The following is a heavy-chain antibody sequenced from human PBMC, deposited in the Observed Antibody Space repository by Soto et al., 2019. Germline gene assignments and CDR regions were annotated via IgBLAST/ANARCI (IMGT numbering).Heavy chain of an antibody. CDR2: IYYSGST. D-gene: IGHD4-17*01. J-gene: IGHJ4*02. Sequence: SETLSLTCTVSGGSISSYYWSWIRQPPGKGLEWIGYIYYSGSTNYNPSLKSRVTISVDTSKNQFSLKLSSVTAADTAVYYCARARLRQYYFDYWGQGTLVTVSS. CDR3: ARARLRQYYFDY. V-gene: IGHV4-59*12. CDR1: GGSISSYY.